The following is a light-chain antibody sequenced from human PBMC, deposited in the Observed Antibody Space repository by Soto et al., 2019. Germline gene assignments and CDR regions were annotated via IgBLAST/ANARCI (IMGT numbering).Light chain of an antibody. J-gene: IGLJ1*01. CDR3: ASWDDSLNVYYV. Sequence: QAVVTQPPSASGTPGQRVTISCSGSSSNIGSNTVNWYQQLPGTAPKLLIYMNNQRPSGVPDRFSGSKSGTSASLAISGLQSEDEADYYCASWDDSLNVYYVFGTGTKVTVL. CDR1: SSNIGSNT. V-gene: IGLV1-44*01. CDR2: MNN.